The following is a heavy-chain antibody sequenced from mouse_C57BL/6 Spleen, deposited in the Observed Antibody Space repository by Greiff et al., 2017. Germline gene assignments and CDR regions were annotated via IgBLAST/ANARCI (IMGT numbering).Heavy chain of an antibody. V-gene: IGHV1-80*01. J-gene: IGHJ4*01. CDR3: ERYYCGRAMDY. CDR1: GYAFTSYW. CDR2: IYPGDGDT. D-gene: IGHD1-1*01. Sequence: QVQLQQPGAELVKPGASVKISCKASGYAFTSYWMNWVKQRPGKGLEWIGQIYPGDGDTNYNGKFKGKATLTADKSSSPAYMQHSSLTAEDSAVYFCERYYCGRAMDYWGQGTSVTVSS.